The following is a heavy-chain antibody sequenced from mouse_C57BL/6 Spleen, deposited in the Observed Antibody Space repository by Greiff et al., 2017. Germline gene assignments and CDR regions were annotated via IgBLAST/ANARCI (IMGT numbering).Heavy chain of an antibody. D-gene: IGHD2-5*01. J-gene: IGHJ1*03. V-gene: IGHV1-53*01. CDR2: INPSNGGT. CDR1: GYTFTSYW. Sequence: QVQLQQPGTELVKPGASVKLSCKASGYTFTSYWMHWVKQRPGQGLEWIGNINPSNGGTNYNEKFKSKATLTVDKSSSTAYMQLSSLPSEDSAVYYCAREDSNYLWYFDVWGTGTTVTVSS. CDR3: AREDSNYLWYFDV.